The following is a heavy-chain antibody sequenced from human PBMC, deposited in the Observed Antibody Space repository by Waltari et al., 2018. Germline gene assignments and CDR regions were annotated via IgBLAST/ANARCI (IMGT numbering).Heavy chain of an antibody. CDR3: ARDSSYYYYMDV. V-gene: IGHV3-33*08. D-gene: IGHD6-13*01. J-gene: IGHJ6*03. CDR1: GFTFSSYG. Sequence: QVQLVESGGGVVQPGRSLRLSCAASGFTFSSYGMHWVRQAPGKGLEWVAVIWYDGSNKYYADSVKDRFTISRDNSKNTLYLQMNSLRAEDTAMYYCARDSSYYYYMDVWGKGTTVTVSS. CDR2: IWYDGSNK.